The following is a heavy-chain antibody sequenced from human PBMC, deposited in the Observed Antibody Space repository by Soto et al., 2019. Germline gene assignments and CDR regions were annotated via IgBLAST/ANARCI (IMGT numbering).Heavy chain of an antibody. CDR3: ARLTPGYSYGPFDY. CDR2: IIPIFGTA. D-gene: IGHD5-18*01. Sequence: ASVKVSCKASGGTFSSYAISWVRQAPGQGLEWMGGIIPIFGTANYAQKFQGRVTITADESTSTAYMELSSLRSEDTAVYYCARLTPGYSYGPFDYWGQGTLVTVS. J-gene: IGHJ4*02. CDR1: GGTFSSYA. V-gene: IGHV1-69*13.